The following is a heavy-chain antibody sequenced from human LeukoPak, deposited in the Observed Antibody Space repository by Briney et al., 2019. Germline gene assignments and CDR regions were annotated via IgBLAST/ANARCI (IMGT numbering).Heavy chain of an antibody. J-gene: IGHJ4*02. D-gene: IGHD3-9*01. Sequence: GASVKVSCKASGYTFTSYDINWVRQATGQGLEWMGWMNPNSGNTSYAQKFQGRVTMTRNTSISTAYMELSSLRSKDTAVYYCAREYDIFTGYERGGFACWGQGTLVTVSS. CDR3: AREYDIFTGYERGGFAC. CDR1: GYTFTSYD. V-gene: IGHV1-8*01. CDR2: MNPNSGNT.